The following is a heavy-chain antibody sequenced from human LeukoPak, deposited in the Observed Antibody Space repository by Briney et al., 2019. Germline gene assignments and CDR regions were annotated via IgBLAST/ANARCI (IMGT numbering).Heavy chain of an antibody. D-gene: IGHD2-15*01. CDR1: GYTFTAYY. Sequence: ASVKVSCKTSGYTFTAYYIHWVRQAPGQGLEWMGWINPNSGGTNYAQKFQGRVTMTRDTSISTAYMELSRLRSDDTAVYYCARDLKSDTYCSGGSCSSNWFDPWGQGTLVTVSS. CDR2: INPNSGGT. V-gene: IGHV1-2*02. J-gene: IGHJ5*02. CDR3: ARDLKSDTYCSGGSCSSNWFDP.